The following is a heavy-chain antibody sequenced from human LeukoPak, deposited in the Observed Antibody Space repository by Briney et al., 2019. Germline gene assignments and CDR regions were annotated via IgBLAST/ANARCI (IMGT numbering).Heavy chain of an antibody. J-gene: IGHJ6*02. CDR1: GYTFTGYY. V-gene: IGHV1-2*04. Sequence: ASVKVSCKAPGYTFTGYYMHWVRQAPGQGLEWMGWINPNSGGTNYAQKFQGWVTMTRDTSISTAYMELSRLRSDDTAVYYCATSTTRDVYYYYYGMDVWGQGTTVTVSS. D-gene: IGHD1-14*01. CDR2: INPNSGGT. CDR3: ATSTTRDVYYYYYGMDV.